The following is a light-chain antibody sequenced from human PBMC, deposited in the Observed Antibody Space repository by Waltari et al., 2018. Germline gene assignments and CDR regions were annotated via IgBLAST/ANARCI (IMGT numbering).Light chain of an antibody. CDR1: QSVTSIS. Sequence: EIVLTQSPGTLSLSPGERATPSCRASQSVTSISLTWYQRKLGQSPRLLIFGTSSRATAIPDMFSGSESGTDFTLTISRLEPEDFAVYYCQQYDGEVVTFGGGTKVEI. CDR3: QQYDGEVVT. V-gene: IGKV3-20*01. CDR2: GTS. J-gene: IGKJ4*01.